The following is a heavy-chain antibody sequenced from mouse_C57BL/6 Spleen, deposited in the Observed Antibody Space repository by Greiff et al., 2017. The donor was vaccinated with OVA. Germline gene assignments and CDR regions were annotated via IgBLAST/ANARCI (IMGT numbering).Heavy chain of an antibody. V-gene: IGHV5-17*01. Sequence: EVMLVESGGGLVKPGGSLKLSCAASGFTFSDYGMHWVRQAPEKGLEWVAYISSGSSTIYYADPVKGRFTISRDNANNTLFLQMTSLRSEDTAMYYGARSPWDVSYAMDYWGQGTSVTVSS. J-gene: IGHJ4*01. CDR3: ARSPWDVSYAMDY. CDR1: GFTFSDYG. D-gene: IGHD4-1*01. CDR2: ISSGSSTI.